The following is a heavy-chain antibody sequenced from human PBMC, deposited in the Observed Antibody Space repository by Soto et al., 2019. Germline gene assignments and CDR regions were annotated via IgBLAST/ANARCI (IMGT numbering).Heavy chain of an antibody. Sequence: QVQLVQSGAEMKKPGSSVKVSCQSSGGTFNTYAMNWVRPAPGQGPEWMGDISPMFGAANYAPKFQGRVTITADESTGTSYMQLSSLTSEDTALKSWAREVQVHTPAFVYWGQGTLVTVSS. J-gene: IGHJ4*02. D-gene: IGHD3-10*01. V-gene: IGHV1-69*19. CDR3: AREVQVHTPAFVY. CDR1: GGTFNTYA. CDR2: ISPMFGAA.